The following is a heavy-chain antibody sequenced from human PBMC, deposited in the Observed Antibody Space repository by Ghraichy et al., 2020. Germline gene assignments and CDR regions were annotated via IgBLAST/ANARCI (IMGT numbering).Heavy chain of an antibody. V-gene: IGHV4-34*01. Sequence: SETLSLTCAVYGGSFSGYYWSWIRQPPGKGLEWIGEMNHSGSSSYNPSLKSRVTISVDTSKTQFSLKVTSVTAADTAVYYCARALYDSTGCVFQHWGQGSLVTVSS. CDR2: MNHSGSS. J-gene: IGHJ1*01. CDR3: ARALYDSTGCVFQH. D-gene: IGHD3-22*01. CDR1: GGSFSGYY.